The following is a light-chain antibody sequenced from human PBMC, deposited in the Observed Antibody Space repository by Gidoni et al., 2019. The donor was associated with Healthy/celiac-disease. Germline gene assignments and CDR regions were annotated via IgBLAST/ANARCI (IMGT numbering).Light chain of an antibody. CDR1: SSDVGGYNY. CDR2: DVS. Sequence: QSALTQPASVSGSPGQSITISCTGTSSDVGGYNYVSWYQQHPGKAPKLMIYDVSNRPSGVSNRFSGSKSGNTASLTISGLQAEDEADYYCSSYTSSSTPVKFAGGTKLTVL. J-gene: IGLJ2*01. V-gene: IGLV2-14*01. CDR3: SSYTSSSTPVK.